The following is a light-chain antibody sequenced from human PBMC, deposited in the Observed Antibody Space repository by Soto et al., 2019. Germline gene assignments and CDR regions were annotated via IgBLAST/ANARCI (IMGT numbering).Light chain of an antibody. CDR3: GAWDNSLSVLV. Sequence: QSVLTQPPSVSAAPGQKVTISCSGSTPNIGNNPVSWYQQLPGTAPKLFIYDNDHRPSGIPDRFSGSKTGTSATLGITGLQTGDEADYYCGAWDNSLSVLVFGGGTKLTVL. V-gene: IGLV1-51*01. J-gene: IGLJ2*01. CDR1: TPNIGNNP. CDR2: DND.